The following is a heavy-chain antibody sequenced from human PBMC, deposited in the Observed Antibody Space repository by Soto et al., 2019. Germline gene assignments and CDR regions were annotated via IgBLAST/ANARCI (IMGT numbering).Heavy chain of an antibody. V-gene: IGHV4-34*01. D-gene: IGHD3-3*01. CDR2: INHSGST. CDR3: ARGHYDFWGGIFKLFDY. Sequence: SETLSLTCAVYGGSFSGYYWSWIRQPPGKGLEWIGEINHSGSTNYNPSLKSRVTISVDTSKNQFSLKLSSVTAADTAVYYCARGHYDFWGGIFKLFDYWGQGTLVTVSS. J-gene: IGHJ4*02. CDR1: GGSFSGYY.